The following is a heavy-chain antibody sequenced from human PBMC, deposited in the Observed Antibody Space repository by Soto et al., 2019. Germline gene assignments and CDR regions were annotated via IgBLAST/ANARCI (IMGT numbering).Heavy chain of an antibody. CDR3: ARTTRYGSGFDD. Sequence: QLQLQESGPGLVKPSETLSLTCTVSGGSISSSSYYWGWIRQPPGKGLEWIGSIYYSGSTYYNPSLQSRVPISVDTSKNQFSLKLSSVTAADTAVYYCARTTRYGSGFDDWGQGTLVTVSS. J-gene: IGHJ4*02. V-gene: IGHV4-39*01. D-gene: IGHD3-10*01. CDR1: GGSISSSSYY. CDR2: IYYSGST.